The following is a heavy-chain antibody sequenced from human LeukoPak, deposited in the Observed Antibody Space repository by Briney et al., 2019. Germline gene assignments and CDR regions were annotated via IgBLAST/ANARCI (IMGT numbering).Heavy chain of an antibody. J-gene: IGHJ4*02. CDR3: AINGGGDSGYGNFDY. CDR1: GLTFSSQW. V-gene: IGHV3-7*03. D-gene: IGHD5-12*01. Sequence: GGSLRLSCVASGLTFSSQWMTWVRQAPGKGLEWLANIGGDGRRKFYEDSVEGRFTISRDNAESSLYLQMNSLRAEDTALYYCAINGGGDSGYGNFDYWGQGTLVTVSS. CDR2: IGGDGRRK.